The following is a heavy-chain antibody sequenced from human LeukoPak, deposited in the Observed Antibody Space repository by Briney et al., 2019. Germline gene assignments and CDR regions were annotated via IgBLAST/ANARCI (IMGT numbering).Heavy chain of an antibody. V-gene: IGHV3-21*04. CDR3: ARGLHSRLYDSSAYYPY. CDR2: ISSTSYI. Sequence: GGSLRLSCSASGFTFRSYSLNWVRQAPGKGLEWVSSISSTSYIYSADSVKGRFTISRDNSKNTLYLQMNSLRADDTAIYYCARGLHSRLYDSSAYYPYWGQGTLVTVSS. CDR1: GFTFRSYS. D-gene: IGHD3-22*01. J-gene: IGHJ4*02.